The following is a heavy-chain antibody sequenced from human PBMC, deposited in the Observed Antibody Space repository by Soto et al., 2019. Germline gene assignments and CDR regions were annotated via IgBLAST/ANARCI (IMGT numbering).Heavy chain of an antibody. V-gene: IGHV1-8*01. CDR3: ARRRSGSYYRNPIDY. J-gene: IGHJ4*02. CDR2: MNPNSGNT. Sequence: EASVKVSCKASGYTFTSYDINWLRQSTGQGLEWMGWMNPNSGNTGYAQKFQGRVTMTRNTSISTAYMELSSLRSEDTAVYYCARRRSGSYYRNPIDYWGQGTLVTVSS. D-gene: IGHD1-26*01. CDR1: GYTFTSYD.